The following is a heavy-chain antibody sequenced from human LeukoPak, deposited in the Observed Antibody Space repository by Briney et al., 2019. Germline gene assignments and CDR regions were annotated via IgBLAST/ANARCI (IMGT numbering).Heavy chain of an antibody. CDR1: GYTFAGYY. D-gene: IGHD3-10*01. Sequence: GASVNVSCKASGYTFAGYYLHWVRQAPGQGLGWMGWINPNSGGTNFAQKFQGRVTMTRDTSISTAYMELSRLRSDDTAVYYCARGRVVVRGVPKPYGMDVWGQGTTVTVSS. CDR2: INPNSGGT. V-gene: IGHV1-2*02. J-gene: IGHJ6*02. CDR3: ARGRVVVRGVPKPYGMDV.